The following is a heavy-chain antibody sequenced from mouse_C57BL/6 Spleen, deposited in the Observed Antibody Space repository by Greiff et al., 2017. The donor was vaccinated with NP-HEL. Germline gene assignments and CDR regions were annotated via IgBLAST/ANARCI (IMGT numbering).Heavy chain of an antibody. CDR2: IDPSDSST. CDR1: GYTFTSYW. V-gene: IGHV1-50*01. CDR3: ARGVTSRGYFDV. J-gene: IGHJ1*03. D-gene: IGHD2-12*01. Sequence: VKLQQPGAELVKPGASVKLSCKASGYTFTSYWMQWVKQRPGQGLEWIGEIDPSDSSTNYNQKFKGKATLTVDTSPSTAYMQLSSLTSEDSAVYYCARGVTSRGYFDVWGTGTTVTVSS.